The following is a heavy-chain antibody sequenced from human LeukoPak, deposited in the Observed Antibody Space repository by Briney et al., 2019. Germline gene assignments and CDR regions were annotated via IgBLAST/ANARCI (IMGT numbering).Heavy chain of an antibody. D-gene: IGHD6-13*01. V-gene: IGHV3-23*01. J-gene: IGHJ4*02. CDR1: GFTFKNYA. CDR3: ASRYSSSCFDY. Sequence: GGSLRLSCAASGFTFKNYAMSWVRQAPGKGLEWVSTISGSGGSTYYADSVKGRFTISRDNSKNTLYLQMNSLRAEDTAVYYCASRYSSSCFDYWGQGTLVTVS. CDR2: ISGSGGST.